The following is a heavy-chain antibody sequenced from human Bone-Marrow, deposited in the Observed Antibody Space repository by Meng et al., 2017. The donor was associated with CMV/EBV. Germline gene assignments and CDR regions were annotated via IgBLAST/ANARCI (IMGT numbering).Heavy chain of an antibody. V-gene: IGHV4-34*01. CDR3: ARGPLSSGWYG. J-gene: IGHJ4*02. D-gene: IGHD6-19*01. CDR2: INHSGST. CDR1: GGSFSGYY. Sequence: SETLSPTCAVYGGSFSGYYWSWIRQPPGKGLEWIEEINHSGSTNYNPSLKSRVTISVDTSKNQFSLKLSSVTAADTAVYYCARGPLSSGWYGWGQGTLVTVSS.